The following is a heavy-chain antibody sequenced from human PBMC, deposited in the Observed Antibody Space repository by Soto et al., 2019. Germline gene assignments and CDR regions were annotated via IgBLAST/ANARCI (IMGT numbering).Heavy chain of an antibody. V-gene: IGHV3-15*01. D-gene: IGHD6-25*01. Sequence: GGSLRLSCAASGFTFSNAWMSWVRQAPGKGLEWVGRIKSKTDGGTTDYAAPVKGRFTISRDDSKNTLYLQMNSLKTEDTAVYYCTTARPNLYSSEPTYYYYYGMDVWSQGTTVTVSS. CDR2: IKSKTDGGTT. CDR1: GFTFSNAW. CDR3: TTARPNLYSSEPTYYYYYGMDV. J-gene: IGHJ6*02.